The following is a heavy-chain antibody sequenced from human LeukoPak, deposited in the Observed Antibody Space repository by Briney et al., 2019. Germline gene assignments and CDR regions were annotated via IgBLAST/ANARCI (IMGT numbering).Heavy chain of an antibody. D-gene: IGHD3-9*01. CDR1: GFTFSDYN. CDR2: ITNSGSTI. J-gene: IGHJ6*02. Sequence: PGGSLRLSCAASGFTFSDYNMNWVRQAPGKGLEWVSYITNSGSTIHYADSVRGRFTISRDNAKNSLYLQMNSPRAEDTAVYYCARSIGLTGGGVDVWGQGTTVTVSS. CDR3: ARSIGLTGGGVDV. V-gene: IGHV3-11*01.